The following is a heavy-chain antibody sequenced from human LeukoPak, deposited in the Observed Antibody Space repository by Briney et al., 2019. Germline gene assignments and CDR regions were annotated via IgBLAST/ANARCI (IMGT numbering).Heavy chain of an antibody. V-gene: IGHV1-3*01. CDR3: ARGRNYYDSSGYYYWLDY. CDR2: INAGNGNT. D-gene: IGHD3-22*01. J-gene: IGHJ4*02. Sequence: ASVKVSCKASGYTFTNYAMHWVRQAPGQRPEWMGWINAGNGNTEYSQKSQDRVTITRDISASTAYMELSSLTSEDTAVYYCARGRNYYDSSGYYYWLDYWGQGTLVTVSS. CDR1: GYTFTNYA.